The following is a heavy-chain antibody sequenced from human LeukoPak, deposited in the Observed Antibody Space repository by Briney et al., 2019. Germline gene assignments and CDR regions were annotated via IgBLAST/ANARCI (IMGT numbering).Heavy chain of an antibody. CDR3: ASQYYYGSGSYYNGFDY. Sequence: GASVKVSCKASGYTFTGYYMHWVRQAPGQGLEWMGWINPNSGGTNYAQKFQGRVTMTEDTSTDTAYMELSSLRSEDTAVYYCASQYYYGSGSYYNGFDYWGQGTLVTVSS. D-gene: IGHD3-10*01. J-gene: IGHJ4*02. CDR2: INPNSGGT. CDR1: GYTFTGYY. V-gene: IGHV1-2*02.